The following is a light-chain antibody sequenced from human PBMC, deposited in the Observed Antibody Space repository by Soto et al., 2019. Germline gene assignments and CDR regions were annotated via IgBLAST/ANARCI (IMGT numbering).Light chain of an antibody. J-gene: IGKJ1*01. V-gene: IGKV3-20*01. CDR3: QHFSSLPET. CDR1: QSVASSY. CDR2: SAS. Sequence: EVVLTQSPGTLSLSPGERVTLSCRASQSVASSYLAWYQQKPGRAPRLLFYSASSRATGIPDRFSGSGPGTDFTLTISRLEPEDFAVYYCQHFSSLPETFGQGTNVE.